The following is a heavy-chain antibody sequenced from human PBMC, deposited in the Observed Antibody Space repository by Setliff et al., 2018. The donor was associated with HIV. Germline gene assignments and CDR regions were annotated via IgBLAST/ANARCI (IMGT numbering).Heavy chain of an antibody. J-gene: IGHJ4*02. D-gene: IGHD6-13*01. CDR3: ARSRTLVGYSSRWFFDY. V-gene: IGHV4-59*08. Sequence: ETLSLTCSVSSGSVSGYYWGWIRQPPGKKLEWIGYIHSSGSTIYSASLKSRVSISVDTSKNQVSLKLSSVTAADTTVYYCARSRTLVGYSSRWFFDYWGQGTLVTVSS. CDR2: IHSSGST. CDR1: SGSVSGYY.